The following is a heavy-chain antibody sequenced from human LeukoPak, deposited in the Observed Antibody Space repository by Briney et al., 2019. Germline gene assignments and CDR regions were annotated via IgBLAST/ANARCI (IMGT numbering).Heavy chain of an antibody. CDR3: PRDATYGVGKFDP. V-gene: IGHV1-18*01. J-gene: IGHJ5*02. D-gene: IGHD3-10*01. Sequence: ASVKVSCKASGYTFTSYGISGVRQAPGQGLDWMGWISAYNCNTNYAQKLQGSATMTTDTSTSTAYMELRTLRSDDTAVYYCPRDATYGVGKFDPWGQGTLVTVSS. CDR2: ISAYNCNT. CDR1: GYTFTSYG.